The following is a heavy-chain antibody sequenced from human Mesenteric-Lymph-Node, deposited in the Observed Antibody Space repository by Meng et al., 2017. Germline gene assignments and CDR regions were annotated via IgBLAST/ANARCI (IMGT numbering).Heavy chain of an antibody. Sequence: QVQLKQWGAEVLKPSETLSLTCAVDGGSLSGYYWSWIRQPPGKGLEWMGEVYHNGVTKYSPSLRSRVVISIDTFKNQFSLNLRSVSAADTAMYYCARGGATPMIIKYWGPGTLVTVSS. CDR2: VYHNGVT. CDR1: GGSLSGYY. CDR3: ARGGATPMIIKY. D-gene: IGHD3-10*01. V-gene: IGHV4-34*02. J-gene: IGHJ4*02.